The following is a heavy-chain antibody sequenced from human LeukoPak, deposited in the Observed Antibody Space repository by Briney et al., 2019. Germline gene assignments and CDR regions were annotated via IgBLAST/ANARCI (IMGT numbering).Heavy chain of an antibody. CDR2: IYYSGST. V-gene: IGHV4-31*03. CDR1: GGSISSGGYY. D-gene: IGHD6-13*01. J-gene: IGHJ4*02. Sequence: PSETLSLTCTVSGGSISSGGYYWSWIRQHPGKGLEWIGYIYYSGSTYYNPSLKSRVTISVDTSKNQFSLKLSSVTAADTAVYYCARAITAAVRGSLKEFDYWGQGTLVTVSS. CDR3: ARAITAAVRGSLKEFDY.